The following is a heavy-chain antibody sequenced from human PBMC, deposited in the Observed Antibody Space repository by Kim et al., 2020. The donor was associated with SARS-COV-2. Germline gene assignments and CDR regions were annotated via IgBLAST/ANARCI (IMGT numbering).Heavy chain of an antibody. CDR3: TRDKIGTNTFDS. Sequence: GGSLRLSCEASGFTFSGFWMDWVRQAPGKGLLWVSRVNTDGSDTAYAASVKGRFTVSRDNTKNTLYLQMNRLRADDTAVYYCTRDKIGTNTFDSWGQGILVTVSS. J-gene: IGHJ4*02. V-gene: IGHV3-74*03. CDR1: GFTFSGFW. D-gene: IGHD1-7*01. CDR2: VNTDGSDT.